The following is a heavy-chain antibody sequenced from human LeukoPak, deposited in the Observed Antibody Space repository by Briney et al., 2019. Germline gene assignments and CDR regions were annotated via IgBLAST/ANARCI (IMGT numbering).Heavy chain of an antibody. Sequence: GRSLRLSCAASGFTFSSYGMHWVRQAPGKGLEWVAVISYDGSNKYYADSVKGRFTISRDNSKNTLYLQMNSLRAEDTAVYYCAKDRGGYSGYDTIDYWGQGTLVTVSS. CDR2: ISYDGSNK. D-gene: IGHD5-12*01. CDR3: AKDRGGYSGYDTIDY. CDR1: GFTFSSYG. V-gene: IGHV3-30*18. J-gene: IGHJ4*02.